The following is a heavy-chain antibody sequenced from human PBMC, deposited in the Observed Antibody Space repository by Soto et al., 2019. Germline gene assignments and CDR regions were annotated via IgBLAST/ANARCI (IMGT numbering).Heavy chain of an antibody. CDR2: MSPYNGHT. D-gene: IGHD3-10*01. Sequence: QVPLMKSGHDVKKPGASVKVSCKASGYPFTVFGISWVRQAPGQGLEWMGWMSPYNGHTNYAQKLQGRVTMTPDTSTSTAYMELRSLRSDDTAVYYCARDSGGARGFDFWGQGTLVTVSS. V-gene: IGHV1-18*01. CDR3: ARDSGGARGFDF. J-gene: IGHJ5*01. CDR1: GYPFTVFG.